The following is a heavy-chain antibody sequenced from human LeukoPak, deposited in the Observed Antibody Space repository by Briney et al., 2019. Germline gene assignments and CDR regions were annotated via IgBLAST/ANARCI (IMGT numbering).Heavy chain of an antibody. Sequence: ASVNVSCKASGYTFTSYDINWVRQATGQGLEWMGWMNPNSGNTGYAQKFQGRVTMTRNTSISTAYMELSSLRSEDTAVYYCARVLVADPRVGYYYYGMDVWGQGTTVTVSS. CDR2: MNPNSGNT. CDR1: GYTFTSYD. V-gene: IGHV1-8*01. D-gene: IGHD5-12*01. J-gene: IGHJ6*02. CDR3: ARVLVADPRVGYYYYGMDV.